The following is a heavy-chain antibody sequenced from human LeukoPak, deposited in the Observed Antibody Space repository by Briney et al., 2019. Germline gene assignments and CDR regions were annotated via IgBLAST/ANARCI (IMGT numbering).Heavy chain of an antibody. CDR2: IAHDGTT. Sequence: SETLSLTCGVSGGSIDITNYWSWVRQGPGGGLEWIEEIAHDGTTNYNASLRSRVAMSFYRANNHFSLILTSVNSADTAVYYCTRENRPFCPFAHWGQGVLVTVSS. D-gene: IGHD2/OR15-2a*01. V-gene: IGHV4-4*02. CDR1: GGSIDITNY. J-gene: IGHJ4*02. CDR3: TRENRPFCPFAH.